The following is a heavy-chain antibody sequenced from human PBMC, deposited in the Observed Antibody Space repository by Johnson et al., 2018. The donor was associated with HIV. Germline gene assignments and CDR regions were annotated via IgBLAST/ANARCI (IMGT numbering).Heavy chain of an antibody. CDR2: IWYDGSNK. CDR3: AKGGSLTQDAPFDI. Sequence: QEKLVESGGGVVQPGRSLRLSCAASGFTFSSYGMHWVRQAPGKGLEWVAVIWYDGSNKYYADSVKGRFTISRDNSKNTLYLQMNSLRAEDTAVYYCAKGGSLTQDAPFDIWGQGTMVTVSS. V-gene: IGHV3-33*06. D-gene: IGHD1-14*01. CDR1: GFTFSSYG. J-gene: IGHJ3*02.